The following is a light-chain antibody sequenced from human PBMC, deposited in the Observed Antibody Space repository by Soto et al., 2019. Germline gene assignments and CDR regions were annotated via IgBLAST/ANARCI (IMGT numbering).Light chain of an antibody. Sequence: EIVMTQSPATLSVSPGERATLSCWASQSISSNLAWYQKKPGQAPRLLIYGASTRATGTPARFSGSGSGTEFTLTISSLQSEDFAVYYCQQYNNWPPWTFGQGTKVEIK. CDR1: QSISSN. J-gene: IGKJ1*01. CDR3: QQYNNWPPWT. V-gene: IGKV3-15*01. CDR2: GAS.